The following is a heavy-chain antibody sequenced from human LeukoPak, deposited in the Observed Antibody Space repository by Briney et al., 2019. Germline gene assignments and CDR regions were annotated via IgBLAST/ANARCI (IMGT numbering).Heavy chain of an antibody. CDR2: INPSGGTT. V-gene: IGHV1-46*01. J-gene: IGHJ3*02. Sequence: ASVKVSCKASGYTFTSYYMHWVRQAPGQGLEWMGIINPSGGTTSYAQKFQGRVTMTRDTSTSTVYMELSSLRSEDTAVYYCAREWLRPRAFDIWGQGTMVTVSS. D-gene: IGHD5-12*01. CDR1: GYTFTSYY. CDR3: AREWLRPRAFDI.